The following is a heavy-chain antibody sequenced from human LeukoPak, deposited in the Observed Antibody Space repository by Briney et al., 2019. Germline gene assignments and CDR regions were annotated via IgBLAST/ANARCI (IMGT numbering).Heavy chain of an antibody. CDR3: AKRIQSAMAMGY. CDR1: GFTFSNYA. D-gene: IGHD5-18*01. J-gene: IGHJ4*02. CDR2: ISGSGGST. V-gene: IGHV3-23*01. Sequence: GGSLRLSCAASGFTFSNYALSWVRQAPGKGLEWVSDISGSGGSTYYADSVKGRFTISRDNSKNTMYLQMDSLRAEDTAVYYCAKRIQSAMAMGYWGQGTLVTVSS.